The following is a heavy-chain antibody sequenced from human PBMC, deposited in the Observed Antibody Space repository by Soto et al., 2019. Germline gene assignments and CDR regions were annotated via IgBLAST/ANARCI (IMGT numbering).Heavy chain of an antibody. V-gene: IGHV3-7*01. CDR3: AREAKDAFDI. J-gene: IGHJ3*02. Sequence: PGGSLRLSCAASGFGFTFSTSAMSWVRQAPGKGLEWVATIKQHGSEKYYVDSVKGRFTISRDNAKNSLYLQMNSLRAEDTAVYYCAREAKDAFDIWGQGTMVTVSS. CDR2: IKQHGSEK. CDR1: GFGFTFSTSA.